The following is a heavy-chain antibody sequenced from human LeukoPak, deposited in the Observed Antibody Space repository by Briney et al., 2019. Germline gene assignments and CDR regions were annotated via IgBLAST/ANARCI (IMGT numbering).Heavy chain of an antibody. J-gene: IGHJ4*02. CDR3: ARGGYTTSYFWVY. CDR2: IKQDGSDK. V-gene: IGHV3-7*01. D-gene: IGHD3-16*02. Sequence: AGGSLRLSCAASGFSFSIHDMTWVRQAPGKGLEWVAHIKQDGSDKNYVDSLKGRFTISRDNAKNSLYLQMNSLRAEDTAVYYCARGGYTTSYFWVYWGQGTRVSVSS. CDR1: GFSFSIHD.